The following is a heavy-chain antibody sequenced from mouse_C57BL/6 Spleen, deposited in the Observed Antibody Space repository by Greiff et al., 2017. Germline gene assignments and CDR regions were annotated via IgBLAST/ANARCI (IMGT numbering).Heavy chain of an antibody. Sequence: QVHVKQSGPELVKPGASVKLSCKASGYTFTSYDINWVKQRPGQGLEWIGWIYPRDGSTTYNEKFKGKAILTVDTSSSTAYMELHSLTSEDSAVYFCARGGNDDRPEFAYWGQGTLVTVSA. CDR1: GYTFTSYD. V-gene: IGHV1-85*01. CDR3: ARGGNDDRPEFAY. J-gene: IGHJ3*01. D-gene: IGHD2-12*01. CDR2: IYPRDGST.